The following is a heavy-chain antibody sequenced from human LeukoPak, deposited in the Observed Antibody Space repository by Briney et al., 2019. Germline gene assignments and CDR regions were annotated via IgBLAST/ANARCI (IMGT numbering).Heavy chain of an antibody. CDR2: IYYSGST. Sequence: SETLSLTCTVSGGSISSSSYYWGWIRQPPGKGLEWIGSIYYSGSTYYNPSLKSRVTISVDTSNNQFSLKLSSVTAADTAVYYCARGKTALSRSYYYYYMDVWGKGTTVTVSS. CDR1: GGSISSSSYY. J-gene: IGHJ6*03. CDR3: ARGKTALSRSYYYYYMDV. D-gene: IGHD5/OR15-5a*01. V-gene: IGHV4-39*07.